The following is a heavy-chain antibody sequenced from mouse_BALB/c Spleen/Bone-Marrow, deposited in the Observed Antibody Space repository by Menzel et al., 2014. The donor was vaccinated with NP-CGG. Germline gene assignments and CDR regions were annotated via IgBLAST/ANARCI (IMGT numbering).Heavy chain of an antibody. V-gene: IGHV5-6-3*01. CDR3: ARVYGWYFDV. D-gene: IGHD1-1*01. Sequence: VQLQQSGGGLVQPGGSLKLSCVASGFTFSSYGMSWVRQTPDKRLELVATINNNGGSTYYPDSVKGQFTISRDNAKNTLYLQMSSLKSEDTAMYYCARVYGWYFDVWGAGTTATVSS. CDR2: INNNGGST. J-gene: IGHJ1*01. CDR1: GFTFSSYG.